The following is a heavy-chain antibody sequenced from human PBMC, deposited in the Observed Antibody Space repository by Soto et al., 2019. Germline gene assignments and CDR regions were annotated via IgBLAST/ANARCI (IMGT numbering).Heavy chain of an antibody. J-gene: IGHJ4*02. V-gene: IGHV4-30-2*01. CDR2: TYHSGNP. CDR3: AKDSISDRETFNFDS. D-gene: IGHD1-26*01. Sequence: PSETLSLTCDVSGDTISTGGYTWAWIRQPPGKALEWIGHTYHSGNPYYNPSLKSRVIISVDRSKNQFSLKVRSVTAADTAFYYCAKDSISDRETFNFDSWGQGTLVTVSS. CDR1: GDTISTGGYT.